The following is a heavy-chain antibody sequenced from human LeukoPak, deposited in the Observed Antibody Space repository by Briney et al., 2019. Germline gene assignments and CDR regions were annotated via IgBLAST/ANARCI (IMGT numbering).Heavy chain of an antibody. CDR3: ARAPPFLYSSDFYSSVGNKYYFDY. J-gene: IGHJ4*02. D-gene: IGHD6-25*01. Sequence: ASVKVSCKASGYTFTGYYMHWVRQAPGQGLEWMGWINPNSGGTNYAQKFQGRVTMTRDTSISTAYMELSRLRSDDTAVYYCARAPPFLYSSDFYSSVGNKYYFDYWGQGTLVTVSS. CDR1: GYTFTGYY. V-gene: IGHV1-2*02. CDR2: INPNSGGT.